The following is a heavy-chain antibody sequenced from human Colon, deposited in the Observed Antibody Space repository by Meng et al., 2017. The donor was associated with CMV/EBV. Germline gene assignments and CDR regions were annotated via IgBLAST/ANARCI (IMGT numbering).Heavy chain of an antibody. J-gene: IGHJ3*01. V-gene: IGHV1-18*01. Sequence: ASVKVSCKAFGYTFTSYGIFWVRQAPGQGLEWMGWISVYNDNTNYAQKLQGRVTMTTDTSTSTAYMELSSLRSEDTAVYYCARDRALFSGLYGSGSYQPFDVWGQGTLVTVSS. CDR3: ARDRALFSGLYGSGSYQPFDV. CDR2: ISVYNDNT. D-gene: IGHD3-10*01. CDR1: GYTFTSYG.